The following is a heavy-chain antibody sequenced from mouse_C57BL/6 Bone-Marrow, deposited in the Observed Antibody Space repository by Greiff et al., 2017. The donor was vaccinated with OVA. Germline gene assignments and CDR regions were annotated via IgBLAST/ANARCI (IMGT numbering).Heavy chain of an antibody. CDR1: GYTFTSYW. J-gene: IGHJ1*03. Sequence: QVQLQQPGAELVKPGASVKLSCKASGYTFTSYWMHWVKQRPGQGLEWLGMIHPNSGSTNYNEKFKSKATLTVDKSSSTAYMQLSSLTSEDSAVYDCARKAVWYDYRYWYFDVWGTGTTVTVSS. CDR3: ARKAVWYDYRYWYFDV. D-gene: IGHD2-4*01. V-gene: IGHV1-64*01. CDR2: IHPNSGST.